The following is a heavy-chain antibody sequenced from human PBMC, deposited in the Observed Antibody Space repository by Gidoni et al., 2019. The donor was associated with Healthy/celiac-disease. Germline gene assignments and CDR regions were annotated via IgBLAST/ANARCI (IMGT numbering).Heavy chain of an antibody. CDR2: IYYSGST. Sequence: QVQLQESGPGLVKPPETLSLNCTVSGGSISSYYWSWIRQPPGKGLEWIGYIYYSGSTNYNPSLKSRVTISVDTSKNQFSLKLSSVTAADTAVYYCARTRYGSGSFTNPHYYYYYMDVWGKGTTVTVSS. D-gene: IGHD3-10*01. CDR3: ARTRYGSGSFTNPHYYYYYMDV. J-gene: IGHJ6*03. V-gene: IGHV4-59*01. CDR1: GGSISSYY.